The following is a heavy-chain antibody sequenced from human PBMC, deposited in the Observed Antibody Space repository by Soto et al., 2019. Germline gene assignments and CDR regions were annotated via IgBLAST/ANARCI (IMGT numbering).Heavy chain of an antibody. CDR2: IYPGDSDT. CDR1: GYTFTNYW. CDR3: ARTPNNYDSSGFYVY. Sequence: PGESLTVSCQGSGYTFTNYWIGWVRQMPGKGLESMGLIYPGDSDTRYSPSFQGQVTISADKSTSTAYLQWSSLKASDTAMYYCARTPNNYDSSGFYVYWGHGTLVTVSS. D-gene: IGHD3-22*01. V-gene: IGHV5-51*01. J-gene: IGHJ4*01.